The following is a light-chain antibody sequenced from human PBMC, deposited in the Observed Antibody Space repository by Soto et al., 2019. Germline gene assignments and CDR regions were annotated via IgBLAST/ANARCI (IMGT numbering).Light chain of an antibody. CDR2: SAS. CDR3: QKYDSAPFT. V-gene: IGKV1-27*01. Sequence: DIQMTQSPSSLSASVGDRVTITCRASQGIGNSLAWYQQRPGQVPKLLLYSASTLQSGVPSRFSGRGSGTEFTLSITSLQPEDVATYYCQKYDSAPFTFGPGTKVDFK. J-gene: IGKJ3*01. CDR1: QGIGNS.